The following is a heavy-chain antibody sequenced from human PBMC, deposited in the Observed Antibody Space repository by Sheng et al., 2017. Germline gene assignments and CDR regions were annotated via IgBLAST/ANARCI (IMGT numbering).Heavy chain of an antibody. V-gene: IGHV3-30*04. J-gene: IGHJ4*02. CDR3: ARDQGDGYNQIDY. CDR2: LSHDGSEE. CDR1: GFTFNNYG. Sequence: QVQLVESGGGVVQPGTSLRLSCAVSGFTFNNYGMHWVRQAPGKGLECVGVLSHDGSEEYYAKSVKGRFTISRDNSKNKLYLQMNSLRAEDTAVYFCARDQGDGYNQIDYWGQGALVTVSS. D-gene: IGHD5-12*01.